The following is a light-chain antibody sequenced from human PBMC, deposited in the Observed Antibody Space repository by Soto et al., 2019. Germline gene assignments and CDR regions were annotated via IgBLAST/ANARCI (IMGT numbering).Light chain of an antibody. CDR3: ATWDDSLNGPYVV. J-gene: IGLJ2*01. Sequence: QSVLSQPPSASGTPGQRVTISCSGSRSNIGTETVNWYQQFPGTAPKLLIYSNNQRPSGVPDRFSGSKSGTSASLAISGLQSEDEADYYCATWDDSLNGPYVVFGGGTKLTVL. V-gene: IGLV1-44*01. CDR2: SNN. CDR1: RSNIGTET.